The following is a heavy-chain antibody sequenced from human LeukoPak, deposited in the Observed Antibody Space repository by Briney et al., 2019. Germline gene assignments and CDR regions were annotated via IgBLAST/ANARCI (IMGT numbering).Heavy chain of an antibody. CDR3: ARDRYGDYTGDY. D-gene: IGHD4-17*01. Sequence: GGSLRLSCAASGFTFSSHSMNWVRQAPGKGLEWVPYISSSSSTIYYADSVKGRFTISRDNAKNSLYLQMNSLRDEDTAVYYCARDRYGDYTGDYWGQGTLVTVSS. CDR1: GFTFSSHS. CDR2: ISSSSSTI. V-gene: IGHV3-48*02. J-gene: IGHJ4*02.